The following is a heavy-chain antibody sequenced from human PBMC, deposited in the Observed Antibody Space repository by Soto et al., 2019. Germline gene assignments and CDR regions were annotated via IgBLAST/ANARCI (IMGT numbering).Heavy chain of an antibody. CDR3: ARELWFGELSPGMDV. CDR1: GGSVSSGSYY. Sequence: SETLSLTCTVSGGSVSSGSYYWSWIRQPPGKGLEWIGYIYYSGSTNYNPSLKSRVTISVDTSKNQFSLKLSSVTAADTAVFYCARELWFGELSPGMDVWGQGTPVT. D-gene: IGHD3-10*01. V-gene: IGHV4-61*01. J-gene: IGHJ6*02. CDR2: IYYSGST.